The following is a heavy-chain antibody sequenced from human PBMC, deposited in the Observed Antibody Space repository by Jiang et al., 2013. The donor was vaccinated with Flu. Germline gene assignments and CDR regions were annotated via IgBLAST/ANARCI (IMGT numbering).Heavy chain of an antibody. V-gene: IGHV4-4*06. J-gene: IGHJ6*02. Sequence: SRVTMSVDTSKNQFSLKLSSVTAADTAVYYCARDNSPVTYRSDGMDVWGQGTTVTVSS. D-gene: IGHD4-17*01. CDR3: ARDNSPVTYRSDGMDV.